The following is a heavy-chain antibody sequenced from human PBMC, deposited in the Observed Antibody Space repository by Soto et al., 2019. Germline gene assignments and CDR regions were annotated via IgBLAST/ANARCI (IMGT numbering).Heavy chain of an antibody. CDR2: IIPLLNIA. CDR1: GGPFSNDI. CDR3: ARDSPIGSTFSGYYAIDY. D-gene: IGHD5-18*01. Sequence: QVQLVQSGAEVKKPGSSVKVSCKASGGPFSNDIITWVRQAPGQGLEWMGRIIPLLNIANYAQKVQGRGTITGDRSTGKAYMEINSLRSEDTAVYYWARDSPIGSTFSGYYAIDYWGQGTLVTVSS. J-gene: IGHJ4*02. V-gene: IGHV1-69*08.